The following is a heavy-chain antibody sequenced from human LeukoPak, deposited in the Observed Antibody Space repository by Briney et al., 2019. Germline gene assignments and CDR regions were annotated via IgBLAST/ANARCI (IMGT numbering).Heavy chain of an antibody. D-gene: IGHD3-10*01. J-gene: IGHJ3*02. CDR1: GFTFSSDA. Sequence: GGSLRLSCAASGFTFSSDAMSWVRQAPGKGLEWVSAISGSGGGVYYADSVKGRFTISRDNSKNTLYLKMNSLRAEDTAIYYCAKYGSGRERNAFDIWGQGTMVSVSS. V-gene: IGHV3-23*01. CDR3: AKYGSGRERNAFDI. CDR2: ISGSGGGV.